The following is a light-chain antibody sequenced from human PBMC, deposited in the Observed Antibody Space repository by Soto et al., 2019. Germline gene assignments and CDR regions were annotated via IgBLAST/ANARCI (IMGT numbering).Light chain of an antibody. CDR1: SSDVGGYNY. V-gene: IGLV2-14*01. Sequence: QYALTQPASVSGSPGQSITISCTGTSSDVGGYNYVSWYQQHPGKAPKLMIYDVSNRPSGVSNRFSGSKSGNTASLTISGLQAEDEADYYCSSYTSNSTYVVFGGGTKVTVL. J-gene: IGLJ2*01. CDR3: SSYTSNSTYVV. CDR2: DVS.